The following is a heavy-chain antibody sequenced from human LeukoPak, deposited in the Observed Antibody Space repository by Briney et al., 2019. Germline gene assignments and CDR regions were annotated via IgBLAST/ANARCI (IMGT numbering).Heavy chain of an antibody. Sequence: GGSLRLSCAASGFTFSDYYMSWIRQAPGKGLEWASYITSSGSTIYYADSVKGRFTISRDNAKNSLYLQMNSLRAEDTAVYYCAGRNAYNSAYWGQGTLVTVSS. D-gene: IGHD5-24*01. J-gene: IGHJ4*02. CDR2: ITSSGSTI. V-gene: IGHV3-11*01. CDR1: GFTFSDYY. CDR3: AGRNAYNSAY.